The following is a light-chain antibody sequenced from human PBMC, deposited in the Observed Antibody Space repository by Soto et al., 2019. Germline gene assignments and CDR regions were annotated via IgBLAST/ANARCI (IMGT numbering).Light chain of an antibody. J-gene: IGKJ3*01. V-gene: IGKV3-11*01. CDR2: DAS. CDR3: QQRSNWPFT. Sequence: EIVLTQSPATLSLSPGERATLSCRASQSVSIYLAWYQHKPGQAPRLLICDASKRATGIPARFSGSGSGTDFTLTISSLEPEDFAIYYCQQRSNWPFTFGPGTTVDIK. CDR1: QSVSIY.